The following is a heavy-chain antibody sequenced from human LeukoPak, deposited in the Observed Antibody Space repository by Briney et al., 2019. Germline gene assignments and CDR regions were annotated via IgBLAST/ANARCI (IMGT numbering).Heavy chain of an antibody. CDR1: GYTFTSYG. CDR2: ISAYNGNT. CDR3: ASSYDFWSGYLSYIPQRYYYYMDV. D-gene: IGHD3-3*01. J-gene: IGHJ6*03. V-gene: IGHV1-18*01. Sequence: GASVKVSCKASGYTFTSYGISWVRQAPGQGLEWMGWISAYNGNTNYAQKFQGRVTITADESTSTAYMELSSLRSEDTAVYYCASSYDFWSGYLSYIPQRYYYYMDVWGKGTTVTVSS.